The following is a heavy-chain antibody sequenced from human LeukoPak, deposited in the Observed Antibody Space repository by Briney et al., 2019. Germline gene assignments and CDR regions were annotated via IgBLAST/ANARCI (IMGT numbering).Heavy chain of an antibody. CDR3: AKGQGYSGYDYVIVWKTPYYFDY. CDR1: GFTFDDYG. J-gene: IGHJ4*02. Sequence: GGSLRLSCAASGFTFDDYGMSWVRQAPGKGLEWVSGINWNGGSTGYADSVKGRFTISRDNAKNSLYLQMNSLRAEDTAVYYCAKGQGYSGYDYVIVWKTPYYFDYWGQGTLVTVSS. D-gene: IGHD5-12*01. V-gene: IGHV3-20*04. CDR2: INWNGGST.